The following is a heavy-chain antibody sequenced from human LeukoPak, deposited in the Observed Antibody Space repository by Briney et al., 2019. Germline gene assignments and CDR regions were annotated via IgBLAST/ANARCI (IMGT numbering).Heavy chain of an antibody. CDR1: GLTFNNYA. D-gene: IGHD3-10*01. J-gene: IGHJ4*01. V-gene: IGHV3-23*01. Sequence: GGSLRLSCAASGLTFNNYAMNWVRQAPGKGLEWVSTISGSSDSTYYADSVKGRFTISRDNSKNTLYLQVNSLRADDTAVYYCAIQARGVISYFDYWGHGTLVTVSS. CDR2: ISGSSDST. CDR3: AIQARGVISYFDY.